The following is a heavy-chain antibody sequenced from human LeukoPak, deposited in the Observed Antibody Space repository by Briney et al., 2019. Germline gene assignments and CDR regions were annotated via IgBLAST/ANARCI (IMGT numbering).Heavy chain of an antibody. CDR2: IYYSGST. CDR3: AREATYGSGSSKWFDP. V-gene: IGHV4-59*01. CDR1: CASLSRYY. J-gene: IGHJ5*02. Sequence: KPSETPALTCPFSCASLSRYYWGWVRPPPREGLEWVGYIYYSGSTNYNPSLKSRVTMSVDTSKKQFSLKLSSVTAADTAVYYCAREATYGSGSSKWFDPWGQGTLVTVSS. D-gene: IGHD3-10*01.